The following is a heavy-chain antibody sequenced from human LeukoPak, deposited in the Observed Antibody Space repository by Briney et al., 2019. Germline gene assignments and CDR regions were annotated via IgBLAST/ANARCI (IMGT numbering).Heavy chain of an antibody. Sequence: GGSLRLSCAASGFTFDDYAMHWVRQAPGKGLEWVSGISWNSGSIGYADSVKGRFTISRDNAKNSLYLQMNSLRAEDTAVYYCARDQFRSSSWYGYWGQGTLVTVSS. V-gene: IGHV3-9*01. D-gene: IGHD6-13*01. J-gene: IGHJ4*02. CDR2: ISWNSGSI. CDR3: ARDQFRSSSWYGY. CDR1: GFTFDDYA.